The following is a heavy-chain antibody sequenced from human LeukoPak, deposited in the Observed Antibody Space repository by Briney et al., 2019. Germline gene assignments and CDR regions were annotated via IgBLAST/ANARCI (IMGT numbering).Heavy chain of an antibody. CDR1: GFTFSSYW. V-gene: IGHV3-7*03. J-gene: IGHJ6*02. CDR2: IKQDGSEK. CDR3: ASSPYPYYGMDV. Sequence: PGGSLRLSCAASGFTFSSYWMSWVRQAPGKGLEWVANIKQDGSEKYYVDSVKGRFTISRDNSKNTLYLQMNSLRAEDTAVYYCASSPYPYYGMDVWGQGTTVTVSS.